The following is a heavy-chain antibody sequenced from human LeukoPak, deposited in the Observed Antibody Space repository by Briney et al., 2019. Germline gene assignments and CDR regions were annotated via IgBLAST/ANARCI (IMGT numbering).Heavy chain of an antibody. CDR3: TNSDDYGDY. CDR1: GFIFGDYA. V-gene: IGHV3-30*04. Sequence: GSLRLSCAAFGFIFGDYAMHWVRQAPGKGLEWVAAIAFDDTDRYYIDSVKGRFTISRDDSKNTLYLHMTSLRAEDTAVYYCTNSDDYGDYWGQGTLVTVSS. J-gene: IGHJ4*02. CDR2: IAFDDTDR.